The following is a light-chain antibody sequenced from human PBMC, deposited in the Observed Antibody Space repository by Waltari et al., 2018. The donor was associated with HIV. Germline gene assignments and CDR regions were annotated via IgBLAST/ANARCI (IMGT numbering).Light chain of an antibody. CDR3: AAWDDSLSGWV. Sequence: QSAPTQPPSTSGTPGQSVTIPCSGSSSNIGDNYVSWYQQLPGTAPNLLIDRNSQRPSGVRDRFSGSKSGTSASLAINDLRSEDEAEYHCAAWDDSLSGWVFGGGTNLTVL. CDR1: SSNIGDNY. CDR2: RNS. V-gene: IGLV1-47*01. J-gene: IGLJ3*02.